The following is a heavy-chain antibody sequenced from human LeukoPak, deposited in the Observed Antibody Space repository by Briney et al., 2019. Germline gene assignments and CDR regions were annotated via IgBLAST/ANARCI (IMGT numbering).Heavy chain of an antibody. CDR2: IYYIGST. CDR1: GGSISSYY. Sequence: SESLSLTCTVSGGSISSYYWRWVRQPPGKGLEWVGYIYYIGSTNYNPSLKRGVTISLGTPKKQFFHKRSSLTAADTPAFYFARGQLRGVWLDPWGQGTPVTVSS. V-gene: IGHV4-59*01. CDR3: ARGQLRGVWLDP. J-gene: IGHJ5*02. D-gene: IGHD4-17*01.